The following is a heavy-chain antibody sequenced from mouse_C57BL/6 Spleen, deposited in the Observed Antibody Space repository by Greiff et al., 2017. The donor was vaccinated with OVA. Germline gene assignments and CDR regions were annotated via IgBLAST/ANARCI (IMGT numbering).Heavy chain of an antibody. Sequence: QVQLKQPGAELVKPGASVKLSCKASGYTFTSYWMHWVKQRPGQGLEWIGMIHPNSGSTNYNEKFKSKATLTVDKSSSTAYMQLSSLTSEDSAVYYCARAPAGYFDVWGTGTTVTVSS. V-gene: IGHV1-64*01. J-gene: IGHJ1*03. CDR3: ARAPAGYFDV. CDR1: GYTFTSYW. CDR2: IHPNSGST.